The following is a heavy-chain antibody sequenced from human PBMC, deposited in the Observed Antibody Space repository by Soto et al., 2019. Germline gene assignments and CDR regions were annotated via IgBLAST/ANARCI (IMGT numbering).Heavy chain of an antibody. V-gene: IGHV3-33*01. CDR1: GFTFSSYG. CDR3: ARDPTSSSWLYWFFDL. CDR2: IWYDGSSE. Sequence: QVQLVESGGGVVQPGRSLRLSCAASGFTFSSYGMHWVRQAPGKGLEWVAVIWYDGSSEYYADSVKGRFTISRDNSKNTLYLQMNSLGAEDTAVYYCARDPTSSSWLYWFFDLWGRGTLVTVSS. D-gene: IGHD6-13*01. J-gene: IGHJ2*01.